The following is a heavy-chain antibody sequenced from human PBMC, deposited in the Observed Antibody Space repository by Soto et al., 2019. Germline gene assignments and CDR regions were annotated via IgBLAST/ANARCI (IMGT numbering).Heavy chain of an antibody. V-gene: IGHV3-73*02. J-gene: IGHJ4*02. CDR2: IRSKANSYAT. D-gene: IGHD2-15*01. CDR3: TRLVLGSVVY. Sequence: EVQLVESGGGLVQPGGSLKLSCAASGFTFSGSTMHWVRQASGNGLEWVGRIRSKANSYATAYAAPVKGRFTISRDDSKNTAYLQMNSLKTEDTAVYYGTRLVLGSVVYWGQGTLVTVSS. CDR1: GFTFSGST.